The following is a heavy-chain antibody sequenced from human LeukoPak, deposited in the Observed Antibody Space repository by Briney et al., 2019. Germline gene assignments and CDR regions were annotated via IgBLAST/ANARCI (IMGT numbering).Heavy chain of an antibody. D-gene: IGHD3-16*01. CDR2: INHSGST. CDR3: ARGRRGYRGGYYYYYMDV. Sequence: SETLSLTCAVYGGSFSGYYWSWIRQPPGKGLEWIGEINHSGSTNYNPSLKSRVTISVDTSKNQFSLKLSSVTAADTAVYYCARGRRGYRGGYYYYYMDVWGKGTTVTVSS. J-gene: IGHJ6*03. V-gene: IGHV4-34*01. CDR1: GGSFSGYY.